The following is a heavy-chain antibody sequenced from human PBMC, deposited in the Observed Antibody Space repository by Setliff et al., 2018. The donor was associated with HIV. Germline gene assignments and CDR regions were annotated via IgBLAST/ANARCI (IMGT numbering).Heavy chain of an antibody. CDR2: IRYDGGDA. CDR3: AKAFSMASTGGYYNMDV. Sequence: QPGGSLRLSCAASGFTFSSHWMHWVRQAPGKGLEWVAFIRYDGGDAYLAPSVKGRFTISRDNSKKILYLQMNSLRSEDTAVYYCAKAFSMASTGGYYNMDVWGKGTTVTAP. D-gene: IGHD1-1*01. CDR1: GFTFSSHW. J-gene: IGHJ6*03. V-gene: IGHV3-30*02.